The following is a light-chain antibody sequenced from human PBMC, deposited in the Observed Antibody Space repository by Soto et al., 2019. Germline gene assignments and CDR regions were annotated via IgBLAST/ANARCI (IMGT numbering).Light chain of an antibody. Sequence: QSALTQPASVSGSPGQSISISGSGTRSDIGSYNYVAWYQQFPGKTPKILIYGVSNRPSGVSSRFSGSKSGNTASLTISGLQAEDEADYYCISYTGSSTSYVFGSGTKVTVL. J-gene: IGLJ1*01. CDR2: GVS. V-gene: IGLV2-14*01. CDR3: ISYTGSSTSYV. CDR1: RSDIGSYNY.